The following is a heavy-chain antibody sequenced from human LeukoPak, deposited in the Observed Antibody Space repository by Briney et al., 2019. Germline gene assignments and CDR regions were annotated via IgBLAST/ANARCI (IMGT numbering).Heavy chain of an antibody. V-gene: IGHV3-73*01. CDR1: GFTFSGSA. CDR3: TGRTGGGGY. J-gene: IGHJ4*02. Sequence: PGGSLRLSCAASGFTFSGSAMPWVRQASGKGLEWVGRIRSKANSYATAYAASVKGRFTISRDDSKNTAYLQMNSLKAEDTAVYYCTGRTGGGGYWGQGTLVTVSS. CDR2: IRSKANSYAT. D-gene: IGHD3-16*01.